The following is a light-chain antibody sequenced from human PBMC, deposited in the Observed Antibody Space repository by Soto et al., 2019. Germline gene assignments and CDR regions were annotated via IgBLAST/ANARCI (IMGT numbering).Light chain of an antibody. CDR2: DAS. V-gene: IGKV3-11*01. CDR1: QSLSSY. CDR3: QQRAGWPPT. J-gene: IGKJ4*01. Sequence: EVGLTQYTATLSLSPGERATLSRWASQSLSSYLAWYQQKPGQAPRLLIYDASNRANGIPARFTGSGSGTDFTLTISSLEPEDFAVYFCQQRAGWPPTFGGGTMA.